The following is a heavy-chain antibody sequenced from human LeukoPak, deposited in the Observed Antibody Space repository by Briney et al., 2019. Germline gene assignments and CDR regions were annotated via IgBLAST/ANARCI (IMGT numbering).Heavy chain of an antibody. V-gene: IGHV1-69*13. Sequence: ASVKVSCKASGGTFSSYAISWVRQAPGQGLQWMGGIIPIFGTANYAQKFQGRVTITADESTSTAYMELSSLRSEDTAVYYCAFSSWSTYYFDYWGQGTLVTVSS. CDR2: IIPIFGTA. CDR1: GGTFSSYA. J-gene: IGHJ4*02. CDR3: AFSSWSTYYFDY. D-gene: IGHD6-13*01.